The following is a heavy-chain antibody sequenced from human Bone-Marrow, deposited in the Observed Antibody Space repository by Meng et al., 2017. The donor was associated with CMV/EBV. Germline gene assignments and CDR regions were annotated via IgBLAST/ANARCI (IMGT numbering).Heavy chain of an antibody. CDR1: GGTFRIYT. D-gene: IGHD5-12*01. CDR2: IIPILGIA. CDR3: ARDAPLRSIDP. V-gene: IGHV1-69*04. J-gene: IGHJ5*02. Sequence: CKASGGTFRIYTISWVRQAPGQGLEWMGRIIPILGIANYAQKFQGRVTITADKSTSTAYMELSSLRSEDTAVYYCARDAPLRSIDPWGQGTLVTVSS.